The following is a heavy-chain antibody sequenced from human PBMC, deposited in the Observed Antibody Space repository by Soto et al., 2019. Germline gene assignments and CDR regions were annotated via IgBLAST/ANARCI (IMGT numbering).Heavy chain of an antibody. CDR3: SRGGARGLPPFDY. J-gene: IGHJ4*02. V-gene: IGHV1-2*04. CDR2: INPNTGVT. D-gene: IGHD3-10*01. Sequence: ASVKVSCKASGYTFTGYHIHWVRQAPGLGLEWMGWINPNTGVTNYAQKFQDWVTVTRDTSISTAYMVLRRLASDDTAVYYCSRGGARGLPPFDYWGQGTLVTVSS. CDR1: GYTFTGYH.